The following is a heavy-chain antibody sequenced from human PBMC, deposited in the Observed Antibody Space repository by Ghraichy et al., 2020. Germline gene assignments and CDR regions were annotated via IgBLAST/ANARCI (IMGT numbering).Heavy chain of an antibody. V-gene: IGHV3-7*01. CDR3: ARDFSPSYYFDSSSYYVDAFDL. D-gene: IGHD3-22*01. J-gene: IGHJ3*01. CDR2: INKNGGDK. CDR1: GFTFSKYW. Sequence: GESLNISCAASGFTFSKYWMTWVRQAPGKGLEWVANINKNGGDKSYVDSVKGRFTISRDNAKNSLLLQMNSLRAEDTAVYYCARDFSPSYYFDSSSYYVDAFDLWGNGTVVTVSP.